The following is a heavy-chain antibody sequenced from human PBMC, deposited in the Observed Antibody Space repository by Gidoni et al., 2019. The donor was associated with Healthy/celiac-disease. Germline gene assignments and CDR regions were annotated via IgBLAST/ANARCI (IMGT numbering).Heavy chain of an antibody. CDR2: IWYDGSNK. CDR1: GFTFSSYG. V-gene: IGHV3-33*01. J-gene: IGHJ1*01. D-gene: IGHD3-10*01. CDR3: AREADPMGVRGVTYFQH. Sequence: QVQLVASGGGVVQPGRSLRLSCAASGFTFSSYGMHWVRQAPGKGLEWVAVIWYDGSNKYYADSVKGRFTISRDNSKNTLYLQMNSLRAEDTAVYYCAREADPMGVRGVTYFQHWGQGTLVTVSS.